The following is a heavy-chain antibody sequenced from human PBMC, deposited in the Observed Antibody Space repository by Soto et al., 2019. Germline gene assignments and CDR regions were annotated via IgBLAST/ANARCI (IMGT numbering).Heavy chain of an antibody. V-gene: IGHV1-69*12. CDR2: IIPMFGTA. D-gene: IGHD5-18*01. J-gene: IGHJ4*02. CDR3: ASGIQLWLRRINNGYSG. Sequence: QVQLVQSGAEVKKPESSVKVSCKAPGGTFSTYAISWVRQAPGQGLEWMGGIIPMFGTANYAQRFPHIVTSTADESTNTVYMELSSLRSEDTAVYFCASGIQLWLRRINNGYSGWGQGTLVTVSS. CDR1: GGTFSTYA.